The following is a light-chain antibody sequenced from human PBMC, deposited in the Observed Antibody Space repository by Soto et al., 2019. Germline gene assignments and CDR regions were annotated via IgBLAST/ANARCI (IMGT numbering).Light chain of an antibody. CDR2: GAS. Sequence: EIVLTQSPGTLSLSPGERATLSCRASQSVNSNHLAWYQQRPGQAPRLLIYGASIRATGIPDRFSGSGSGTDFTLTISRLEPEDFAVFFCQHYGSSLVPFAQRTRLEI. CDR3: QHYGSSLVP. J-gene: IGKJ5*01. CDR1: QSVNSNH. V-gene: IGKV3-20*01.